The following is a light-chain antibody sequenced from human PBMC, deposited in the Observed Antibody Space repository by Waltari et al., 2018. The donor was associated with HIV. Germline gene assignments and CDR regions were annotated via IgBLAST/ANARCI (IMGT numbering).Light chain of an antibody. CDR3: QHYHNYPVT. Sequence: DIQMTQSPSSLSASVGDAVNITCRASQGISNHLAWIQQKQGKAPKSLIFGTSILQSWVPSRFRGSGSGTDFILTINSLQDEDFATYFCQHYHNYPVTFGGGTKVE. V-gene: IGKV1-16*01. CDR1: QGISNH. J-gene: IGKJ4*01. CDR2: GTS.